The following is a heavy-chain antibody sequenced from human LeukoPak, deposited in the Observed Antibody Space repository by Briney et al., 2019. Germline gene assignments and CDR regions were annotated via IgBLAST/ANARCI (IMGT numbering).Heavy chain of an antibody. D-gene: IGHD2-15*01. J-gene: IGHJ5*02. CDR3: ARVCSGGSCYPSNWFDP. CDR1: GGSISSSSYY. Sequence: SETLSLTCTVSGGSISSSSYYWGWIRQPPGKGLEWIGSIYYSGSTYYNPSLKSRVTISVDTSKNQFSLKLSSVTAAGTAVYYCARVCSGGSCYPSNWFDPWGQGTLVTVSS. CDR2: IYYSGST. V-gene: IGHV4-39*01.